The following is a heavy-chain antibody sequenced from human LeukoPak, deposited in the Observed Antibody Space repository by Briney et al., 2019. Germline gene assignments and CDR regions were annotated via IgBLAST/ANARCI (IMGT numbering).Heavy chain of an antibody. Sequence: GGSLRLSCSTSGFTFSSFSMNWVRQAPGKGLEWVSYISSVSAIVYYAASVEGRFTISRDNAKNSLYLQMNSLRAEDTAVYYCARGYCSGGSCYFDYWGQGTLVTVSS. V-gene: IGHV3-48*01. D-gene: IGHD2-15*01. CDR2: ISSVSAIV. CDR3: ARGYCSGGSCYFDY. J-gene: IGHJ4*02. CDR1: GFTFSSFS.